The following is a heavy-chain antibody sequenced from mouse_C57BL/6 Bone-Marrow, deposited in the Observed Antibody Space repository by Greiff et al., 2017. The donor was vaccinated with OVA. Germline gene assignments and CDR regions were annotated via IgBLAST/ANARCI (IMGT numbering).Heavy chain of an antibody. CDR2: INPYNGGT. V-gene: IGHV1-19*01. CDR3: ARKGY. CDR1: GYTFTDSY. Sequence: LVEPGASVKMSCKASGYTFTDSYMNWVKQSHGKSLEWIGEINPYNGGTSYNQKFKGKATLTVDKSTSTAYMELNSLTAEDSAVYYCARKGYWGQGTTLTVSS. J-gene: IGHJ2*01.